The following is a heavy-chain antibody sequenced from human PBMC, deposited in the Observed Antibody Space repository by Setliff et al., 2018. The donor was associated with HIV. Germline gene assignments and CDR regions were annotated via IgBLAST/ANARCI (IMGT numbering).Heavy chain of an antibody. CDR3: GGNGYYSIDY. V-gene: IGHV4-4*02. CDR2: IYHSGST. J-gene: IGHJ4*02. CDR1: GGSISSNW. Sequence: SETLSLTCAVSGGSISSNWWSWVRQSPGKGLEWIGEIYHSGSTHYNPSLPSRVTISVDKSKSQFSLKLNSVTAADTAVYYCGGNGYYSIDYWGQGTLVTVSS. D-gene: IGHD3-22*01.